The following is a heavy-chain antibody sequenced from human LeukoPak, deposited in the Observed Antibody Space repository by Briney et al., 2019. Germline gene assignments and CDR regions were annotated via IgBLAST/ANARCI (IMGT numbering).Heavy chain of an antibody. J-gene: IGHJ4*02. CDR2: IYTSGST. V-gene: IGHV4-4*07. Sequence: SETLSLTCTVSGGSISSYYWSWIRPPAGKGLEWIGRIYTSGSTNYNPSLKSRVTMSVDTSKNQFSLKLSSVTAADTAVYYCASSGYSYGPPTFYWGQGTLVTVSS. CDR3: ASSGYSYGPPTFY. D-gene: IGHD5-18*01. CDR1: GGSISSYY.